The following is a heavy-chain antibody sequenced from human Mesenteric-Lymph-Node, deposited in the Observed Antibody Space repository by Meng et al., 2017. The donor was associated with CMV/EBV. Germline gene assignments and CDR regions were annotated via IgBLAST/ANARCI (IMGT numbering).Heavy chain of an antibody. CDR1: GFTFSSYW. J-gene: IGHJ6*02. V-gene: IGHV3-7*01. Sequence: GGSLRLSCAASGFTFSSYWMSWVRQAPGKGLEWVANIKQDGSEKYYVDSVKGRFTISRDNAKNSLYLQMNSLRAEDTAVYYCAREDFVLDTAMVWVYYYYGMDVWGQGTTVTVSS. CDR3: AREDFVLDTAMVWVYYYYGMDV. D-gene: IGHD5-18*01. CDR2: IKQDGSEK.